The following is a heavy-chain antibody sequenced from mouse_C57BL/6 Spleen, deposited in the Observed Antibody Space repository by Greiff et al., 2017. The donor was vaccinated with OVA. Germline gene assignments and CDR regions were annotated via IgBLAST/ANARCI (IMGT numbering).Heavy chain of an antibody. CDR1: GYSITSGYY. Sequence: EVKLMESGPGLVKPSQSLSLTCSVTGYSITSGYYWNWIRQFPGNKLEWMGYISYDGSNNYNPSLKNRISITRDTSKNQFFLKLNSVTTEDAATYYCARLYYSNYVAYWGQGTLVTVSA. D-gene: IGHD2-5*01. CDR2: ISYDGSN. V-gene: IGHV3-6*01. J-gene: IGHJ3*01. CDR3: ARLYYSNYVAY.